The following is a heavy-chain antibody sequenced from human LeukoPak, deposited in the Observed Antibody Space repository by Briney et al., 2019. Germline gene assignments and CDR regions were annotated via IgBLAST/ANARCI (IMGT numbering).Heavy chain of an antibody. CDR3: ARVQLNYIVVVPAFDY. D-gene: IGHD2-2*01. V-gene: IGHV1-2*02. CDR2: INPNSGGT. CDR1: GYTFTGYY. J-gene: IGHJ4*02. Sequence: GASVKVSCKASGYTFTGYYMHWVRQAPGQGLEWMGWINPNSGGTNYAQRFQGRVTMIRDTSISTAYMELSRLRSDDTAVYYCARVQLNYIVVVPAFDYWGQGTLVTVSS.